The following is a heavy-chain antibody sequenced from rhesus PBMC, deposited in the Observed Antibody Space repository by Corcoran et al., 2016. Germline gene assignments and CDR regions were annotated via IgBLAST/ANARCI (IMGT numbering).Heavy chain of an antibody. CDR1: GGSISDSYR. CDR2: IYGGSGST. D-gene: IGHD5-12*01. Sequence: QVQLQESGPGVVKPSETLSLTCAVSGGSISDSYRWSWIRQPPGKGLEWIGQIYGGSGSTYYNPSLKSRVTVSKDTSKNQFSLKLSSVTAADTAVYYCARDRDTALDYWGQGVLVTVSS. J-gene: IGHJ4*01. CDR3: ARDRDTALDY. V-gene: IGHV4S10*01.